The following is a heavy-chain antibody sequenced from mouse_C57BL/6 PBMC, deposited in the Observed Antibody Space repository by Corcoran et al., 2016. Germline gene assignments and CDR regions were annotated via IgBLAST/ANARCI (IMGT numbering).Heavy chain of an antibody. V-gene: IGHV1-81*01. Sequence: QVQLQQSGAELARPGASVKLSCKASGYTFTSYGISWVKQRTGQGLEWIGEFYPRSGNTYYNEKFKGKAILTADKSSSTAYMELRSLTSEDSAVYFCARGYYYPAWFADWFQGTLVTASA. D-gene: IGHD2-1*01. CDR2: FYPRSGNT. CDR3: ARGYYYPAWFAD. CDR1: GYTFTSYG. J-gene: IGHJ3*01.